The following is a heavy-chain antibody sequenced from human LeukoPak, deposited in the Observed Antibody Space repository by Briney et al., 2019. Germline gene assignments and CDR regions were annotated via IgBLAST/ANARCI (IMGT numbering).Heavy chain of an antibody. J-gene: IGHJ4*02. CDR3: ARRPGVRDGSYYYDSSGYPYYFDY. Sequence: SETLSLTCAVYGGSFSGYYWSWIRQPPGKGLEWIGETNHSGSANYNTSHKSRVTISVDTSKKQFSLKLSSVTAADTAVYYCARRPGVRDGSYYYDSSGYPYYFDYWGQGTLVTVSS. V-gene: IGHV4-34*01. CDR1: GGSFSGYY. D-gene: IGHD3-22*01. CDR2: TNHSGSA.